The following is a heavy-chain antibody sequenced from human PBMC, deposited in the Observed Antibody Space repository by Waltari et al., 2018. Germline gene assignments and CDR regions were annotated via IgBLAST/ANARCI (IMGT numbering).Heavy chain of an antibody. CDR1: GSTFTCYY. CDR2: IKPTRGGT. J-gene: IGHJ4*02. V-gene: IGHV1-2*06. Sequence: QVQLVQSGAEAKKPGASVKVSCKASGSTFTCYYIHWVRRAPVQGLEGRGRIKPTRGGTTYAQKFQGRVTMTRDTSISTAYMELSRLRSDDTAVYYCAVRPSSGSSWPFDYWGQGTLVTVSS. D-gene: IGHD6-13*01. CDR3: AVRPSSGSSWPFDY.